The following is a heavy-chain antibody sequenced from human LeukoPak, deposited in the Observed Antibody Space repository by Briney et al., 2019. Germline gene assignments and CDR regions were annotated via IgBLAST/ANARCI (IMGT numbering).Heavy chain of an antibody. J-gene: IGHJ4*02. CDR2: ISSSSSYI. CDR1: GFTFSSYS. CDR3: ARDRGYCSGGSCRNFDY. Sequence: GGSLGLSCAASGFTFSSYSMNWVRQAPGKGLEWVSSISSSSSYIYYADSVKGRFTISRDNAKNSLYLQMNSLRAEDTAVYYCARDRGYCSGGSCRNFDYWGQGTLVTVSS. D-gene: IGHD2-15*01. V-gene: IGHV3-21*01.